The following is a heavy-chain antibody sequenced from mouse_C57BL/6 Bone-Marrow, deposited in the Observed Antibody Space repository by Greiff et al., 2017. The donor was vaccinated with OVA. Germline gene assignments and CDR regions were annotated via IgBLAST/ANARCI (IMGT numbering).Heavy chain of an antibody. D-gene: IGHD2-5*01. CDR3: AASYYSNFAWFAY. CDR2: INPSSGYT. J-gene: IGHJ3*01. CDR1: GYTFTSYW. Sequence: VQLQQSGAELAKPGASVKLSCKASGYTFTSYWMHWVKQRPGQGLEWIGYINPSSGYTKYNQKFKDKATLTADKSSSTAYMQRSSLTYEDSAVYYCAASYYSNFAWFAYWGQGTLVTVSA. V-gene: IGHV1-7*01.